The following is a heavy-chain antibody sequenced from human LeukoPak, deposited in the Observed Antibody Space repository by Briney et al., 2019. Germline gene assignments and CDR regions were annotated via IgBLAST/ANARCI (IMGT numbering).Heavy chain of an antibody. CDR3: ARVRHGIAVGASSYYFDY. CDR2: MNYGGSS. V-gene: IGHV4-39*07. CDR1: GGSLSSSSTSY. Sequence: PSETLSLTCTVSGGSLSSSSTSYWGWIRQSPGKGLEWIGSMNYGGSSHYNPSLKSRVTISVDTSKKQFSLKLSSVTAADTAVYYCARVRHGIAVGASSYYFDYWGQGTLVTVSS. J-gene: IGHJ4*02. D-gene: IGHD6-19*01.